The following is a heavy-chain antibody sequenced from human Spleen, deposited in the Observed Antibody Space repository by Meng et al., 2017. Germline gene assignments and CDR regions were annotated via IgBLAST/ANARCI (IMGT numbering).Heavy chain of an antibody. D-gene: IGHD2-21*01. CDR3: VRDFGGNSDS. Sequence: VQLVESGGGLVQPGESLRLSCAASGFTFSSYWMHWVRQAPGKGLMWVSRVNTDESNRDYADSVRGRFTISRDNAKNTLYLQMNSLRAEDTAVYYCVRDFGGNSDSWGQGTLVTVSS. CDR2: VNTDESNR. V-gene: IGHV3-74*01. J-gene: IGHJ4*02. CDR1: GFTFSSYW.